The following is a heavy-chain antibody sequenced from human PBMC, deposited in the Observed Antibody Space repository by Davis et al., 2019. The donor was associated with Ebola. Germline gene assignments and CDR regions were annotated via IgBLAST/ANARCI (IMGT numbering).Heavy chain of an antibody. CDR3: ARHLERFLEWGMDV. Sequence: SETLSLTCTVSGVSISSSTYYWGWIRQPPGKGLEWIGSIYYSGSTNYNPSLKSRVTISVDTSKNQFSLKLSSVTAADTAVYYCARHLERFLEWGMDVWGQGTTVTVSS. V-gene: IGHV4-39*01. CDR1: GVSISSSTYY. CDR2: IYYSGST. J-gene: IGHJ6*02. D-gene: IGHD3-3*01.